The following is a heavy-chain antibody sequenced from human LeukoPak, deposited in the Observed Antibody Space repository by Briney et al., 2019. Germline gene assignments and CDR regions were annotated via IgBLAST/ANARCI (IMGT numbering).Heavy chain of an antibody. J-gene: IGHJ4*02. D-gene: IGHD3-22*01. Sequence: GGSLRLSCAASGFTFSSYAMSWVRQAPGKGLVWVSRINSDGSSTSYADSVKGRFTISRDNAKNTLYLQMNSLRAEDTAVYYCARLQYYYDSPPDCWGQGTLVTVSS. CDR3: ARLQYYYDSPPDC. CDR2: INSDGSST. CDR1: GFTFSSYA. V-gene: IGHV3-74*01.